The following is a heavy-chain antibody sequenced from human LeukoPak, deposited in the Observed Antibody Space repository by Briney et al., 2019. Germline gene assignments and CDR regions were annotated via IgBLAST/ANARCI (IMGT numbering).Heavy chain of an antibody. D-gene: IGHD6-19*01. CDR3: ASEYSSGWPHY. V-gene: IGHV3-33*08. Sequence: GGSLRLSCAASGFTLSSYGMHRVRQAPGKGLEWVAVIWYDGSNKYYADSVKGRFTISRDNSKNTLYLQMNSLRAEDTAVYYCASEYSSGWPHYWGQGTLVTVSS. CDR1: GFTLSSYG. CDR2: IWYDGSNK. J-gene: IGHJ4*02.